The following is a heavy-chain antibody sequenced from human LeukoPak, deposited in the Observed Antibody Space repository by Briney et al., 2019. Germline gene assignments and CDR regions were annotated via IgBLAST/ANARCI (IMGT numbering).Heavy chain of an antibody. V-gene: IGHV3-23*01. J-gene: IGHJ5*02. Sequence: GGSLRLSCAASGFTFSTYAMSWVRQAPGKGLEWVSAISGSDGSTHYADSVKGRFTISRDISKNTLYLQMNSLRADDTAVYFCAKGIGYSYAPDNWFDPWGQGTLVTVSS. CDR2: ISGSDGST. CDR3: AKGIGYSYAPDNWFDP. CDR1: GFTFSTYA. D-gene: IGHD5-18*01.